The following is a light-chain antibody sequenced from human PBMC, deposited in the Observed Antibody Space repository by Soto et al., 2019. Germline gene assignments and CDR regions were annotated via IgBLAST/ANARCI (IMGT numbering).Light chain of an antibody. V-gene: IGLV2-11*01. J-gene: IGLJ3*02. CDR3: CSYAGSYTHWV. CDR2: DVN. CDR1: SSDVGGYNY. Sequence: QSVLTQPRSVSGSPGQSVTISCTGTSSDVGGYNYVSWYQHHPGKAPKLIIYDVNERPSGVPDRFSGSKSGNTASLTISGLQAEDEADYHCCSYAGSYTHWVFGGGTQLTVL.